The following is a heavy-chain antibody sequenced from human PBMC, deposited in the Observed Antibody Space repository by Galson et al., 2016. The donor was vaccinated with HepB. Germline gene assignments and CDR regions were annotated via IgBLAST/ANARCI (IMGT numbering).Heavy chain of an antibody. J-gene: IGHJ3*02. Sequence: TLSLTCAVSGDSINSGGYSWSWIRQPPEKGLEWIGYLFHSGSTHYNPSLERRVTISVDRSKNQLSLNLTSVTAADTAVYYCARGDYGDYGEGAFDIWGQGTMVTVSP. CDR2: LFHSGST. CDR3: ARGDYGDYGEGAFDI. D-gene: IGHD4-17*01. V-gene: IGHV4-30-2*01. CDR1: GDSINSGGYS.